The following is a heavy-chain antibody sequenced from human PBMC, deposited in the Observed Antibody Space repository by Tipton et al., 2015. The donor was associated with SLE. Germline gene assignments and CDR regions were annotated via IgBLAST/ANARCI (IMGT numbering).Heavy chain of an antibody. CDR2: IYSSGST. CDR1: GGSMSIYK. V-gene: IGHV4-59*12. D-gene: IGHD1-26*01. CDR3: ASRIVGALYYFDY. Sequence: TLSLTCIVSGGSMSIYKWSWIRQTPGKGLEWIGFIYSSGSTMYNPSLKSRVTISVDTSKNQFSLKLSSVTAADTAVYYCASRIVGALYYFDYWGQGTLVTVSS. J-gene: IGHJ4*02.